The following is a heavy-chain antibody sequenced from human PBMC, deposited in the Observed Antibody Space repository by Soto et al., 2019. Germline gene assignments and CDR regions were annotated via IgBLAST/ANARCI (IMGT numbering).Heavy chain of an antibody. V-gene: IGHV3-30*18. J-gene: IGHJ4*02. CDR2: ISYEGSAQ. D-gene: IGHD2-2*01. CDR3: AKSSYQLLSPLDY. CDR1: GFTFSTFG. Sequence: PGGSLRLSCTASGFTFSTFGMHWVRQAPGKGLEWLTVISYEGSAQHYADSVKGRFTISRDNSKNTLYLQMNSLRTEDTAVFYCAKSSYQLLSPLDYWGQGSLVTVSS.